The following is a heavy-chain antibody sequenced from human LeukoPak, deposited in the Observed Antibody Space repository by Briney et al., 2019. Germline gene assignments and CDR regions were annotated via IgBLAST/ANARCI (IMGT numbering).Heavy chain of an antibody. J-gene: IGHJ4*02. CDR1: GGSISSGGYY. CDR2: IYYSGST. Sequence: SETLSLTCTVSGGSISSGGYYWSWIRQHPGKGLEWIGYIYYSGSTYYNPSLKSRVTISVDTSKNQFSLKLSSVTAADTAVYYCARAYYDILTGYYPYYFDYWGQGTLVTVSS. D-gene: IGHD3-9*01. V-gene: IGHV4-31*03. CDR3: ARAYYDILTGYYPYYFDY.